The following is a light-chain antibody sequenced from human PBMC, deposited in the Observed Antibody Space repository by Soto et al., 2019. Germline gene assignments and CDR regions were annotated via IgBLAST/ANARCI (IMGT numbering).Light chain of an antibody. CDR1: QSISSY. J-gene: IGKJ5*01. Sequence: EIVLTRSPATLSLSPGERATLSCRASQSISSYLAWYQQKPGQAPRLLIYGASSRATGIPDRFSGSGSGTDFTLTISRLEPGDFAVYYCQPYASSSSFTFRYRSRLKIK. CDR3: QPYASSSSFT. CDR2: GAS. V-gene: IGKV3-20*01.